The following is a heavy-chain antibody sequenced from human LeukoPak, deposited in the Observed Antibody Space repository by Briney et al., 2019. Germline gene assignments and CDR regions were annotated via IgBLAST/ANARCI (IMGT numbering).Heavy chain of an antibody. Sequence: SETLSLTCTVSGGSISSYYWSWIRQPPGKGLEWIGYIYYSGSTNYNPSPKSRVTISVDTSKNQFSLKLSSVTAADTAVYYCARQALTTSYYYAMDVWGKGTTVTVSS. CDR1: GGSISSYY. CDR2: IYYSGST. CDR3: ARQALTTSYYYAMDV. D-gene: IGHD4-11*01. J-gene: IGHJ6*04. V-gene: IGHV4-59*01.